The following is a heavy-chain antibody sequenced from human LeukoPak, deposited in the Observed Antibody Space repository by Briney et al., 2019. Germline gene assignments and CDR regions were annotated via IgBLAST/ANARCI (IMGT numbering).Heavy chain of an antibody. J-gene: IGHJ4*02. V-gene: IGHV4-31*03. CDR3: ARRITGMVATNQFDY. Sequence: SETLSLTCTVSGGSISSYGDYWHWIRQLPGKGLEWVGYISYSGIANYNPSLKSRLSISLDTSNNQFTLWLRSVTAADTAMYYCARRITGMVATNQFDYWGRGTPVTVSS. D-gene: IGHD1-26*01. CDR2: ISYSGIA. CDR1: GGSISSYGDY.